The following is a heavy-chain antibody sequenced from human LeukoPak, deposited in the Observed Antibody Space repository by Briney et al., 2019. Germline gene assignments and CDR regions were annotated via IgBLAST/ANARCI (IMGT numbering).Heavy chain of an antibody. CDR1: GFTFSSYD. J-gene: IGHJ6*02. D-gene: IGHD6-19*01. CDR3: ARARIGSSGWYRARGMDV. Sequence: PGGSLRLSCAASGFTFSSYDMHWVRQATGKGLEWVSAIGTAGDTYYPGSVKGRFTISRENAKNSLYLQMNSLRAGDTAVYYCARARIGSSGWYRARGMDVWGQGTTVTVSS. V-gene: IGHV3-13*01. CDR2: IGTAGDT.